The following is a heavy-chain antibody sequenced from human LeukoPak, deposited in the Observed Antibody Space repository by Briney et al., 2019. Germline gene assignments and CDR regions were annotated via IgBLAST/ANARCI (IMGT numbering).Heavy chain of an antibody. D-gene: IGHD3-22*01. Sequence: GGSLRLSCAASGFTFSSYWMSWVRQAPGKGLEWVANIKQDGSEKYYVDSVEGRFTISRDNAKNSLYLQMNSLRAEDTAVYYCARDPSSSSGYHAHFDSWGQGTLVTVSS. CDR1: GFTFSSYW. V-gene: IGHV3-7*01. CDR2: IKQDGSEK. CDR3: ARDPSSSSGYHAHFDS. J-gene: IGHJ4*02.